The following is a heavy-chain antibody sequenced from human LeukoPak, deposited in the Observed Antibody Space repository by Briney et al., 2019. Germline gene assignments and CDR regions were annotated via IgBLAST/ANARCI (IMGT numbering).Heavy chain of an antibody. V-gene: IGHV4-38-2*02. J-gene: IGHJ4*02. CDR3: ASSMRISEFDY. CDR2: IYHSGST. Sequence: SETLSLTCTVSGYSISSGYYWGWIRQPPGKGLEWIGSIYHSGSTHYNPSLKSRVTISVDTSKNQFSLKLSSVTAADTAVYYCASSMRISEFDYWGQGTLVTVSS. D-gene: IGHD2-21*01. CDR1: GYSISSGYY.